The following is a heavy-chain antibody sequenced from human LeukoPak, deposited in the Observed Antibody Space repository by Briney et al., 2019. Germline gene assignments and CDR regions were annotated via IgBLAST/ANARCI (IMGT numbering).Heavy chain of an antibody. Sequence: ASVKVSCKASGYTFTSYDNNWVRQATGQGLEWMGWMNPNSGNTGYAQKFQGRVTMTRNTSISTAYMELSSLRPEDTAVYYCARGRGIAVADPFDPWGQGTLVTVSS. CDR1: GYTFTSYD. J-gene: IGHJ5*02. CDR2: MNPNSGNT. V-gene: IGHV1-8*01. D-gene: IGHD6-19*01. CDR3: ARGRGIAVADPFDP.